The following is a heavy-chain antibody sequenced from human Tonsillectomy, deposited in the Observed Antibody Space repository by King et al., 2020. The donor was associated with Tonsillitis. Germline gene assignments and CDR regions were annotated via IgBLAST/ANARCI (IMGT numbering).Heavy chain of an antibody. CDR3: ARIHGYSSSWYVS. D-gene: IGHD6-13*01. V-gene: IGHV3-74*02. CDR2: MNSDGSST. CDR1: GYIFSNYW. Sequence: VQLVESGGGLVQPGGSLRLSCAGTGYIFSNYWMHWVRQAPGKGLVWVSRMNSDGSSTSYADSVKGRFTISRDNAKNTLYLQMNSLRAEDTAVYYCARIHGYSSSWYVSWGQGTLVTVSS. J-gene: IGHJ5*02.